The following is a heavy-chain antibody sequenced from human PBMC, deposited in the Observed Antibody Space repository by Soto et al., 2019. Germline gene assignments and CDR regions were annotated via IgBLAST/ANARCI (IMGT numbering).Heavy chain of an antibody. CDR2: IIPILGIA. CDR1: GGTFSSYT. V-gene: IGHV1-69*04. CDR3: ARDTDHPYGDYAVVNWFDP. Sequence: GASVKVSCKASGGTFSSYTISWVRQAPGQGLEWMGRIIPILGIANYAQKFQGRVTITADKSTSTAYMELSSLRSEDTAVYYCARDTDHPYGDYAVVNWFDPWGQGTLVTVSS. J-gene: IGHJ5*02. D-gene: IGHD4-17*01.